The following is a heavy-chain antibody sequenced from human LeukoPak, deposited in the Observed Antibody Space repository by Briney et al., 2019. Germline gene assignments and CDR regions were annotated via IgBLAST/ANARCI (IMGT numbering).Heavy chain of an antibody. Sequence: GGSLRLSCAASGFTFSDSAMHWVRQASGKGLEWVGRIRSKANNYATAYAASVKGRFTVSRDDSKNTAYLQMNSLKTEDTAVYYCSSPYCSDGVCYPGYWGQGTLVTVSS. CDR2: IRSKANNYAT. CDR3: SSPYCSDGVCYPGY. D-gene: IGHD2-8*01. V-gene: IGHV3-73*01. CDR1: GFTFSDSA. J-gene: IGHJ4*02.